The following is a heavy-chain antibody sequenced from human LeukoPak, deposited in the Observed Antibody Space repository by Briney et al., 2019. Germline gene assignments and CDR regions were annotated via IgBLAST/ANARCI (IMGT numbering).Heavy chain of an antibody. D-gene: IGHD3-10*01. J-gene: IGHJ5*02. CDR2: IYPGDSDT. CDR3: AREYYYGSGSSYNWFDP. V-gene: IGHV5-51*01. Sequence: GESLKISCKGSGYSFTGYWIGWVRQMPGKGLEWMGIIYPGDSDTRYSPSFQGQVTISADKSISAAYLQWSSLKASDTAMYYCAREYYYGSGSSYNWFDPWGQGTLVTVSS. CDR1: GYSFTGYW.